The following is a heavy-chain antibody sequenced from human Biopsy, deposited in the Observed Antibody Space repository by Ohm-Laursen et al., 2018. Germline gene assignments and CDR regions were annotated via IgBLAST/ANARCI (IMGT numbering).Heavy chain of an antibody. Sequence: GSLRLSCAASEFSFSDYHMAWIRQTPGKGLEWVSNISPSGSDVKSADFVRGRFSLSRGNAKKSLYLQMSSLRAEDTAIYYCARNLRLAITMNSGETTHSLHFAMDVWGQGASVIVSS. V-gene: IGHV3-11*01. CDR2: ISPSGSDV. D-gene: IGHD3/OR15-3a*01. CDR1: EFSFSDYH. J-gene: IGHJ6*02. CDR3: ARNLRLAITMNSGETTHSLHFAMDV.